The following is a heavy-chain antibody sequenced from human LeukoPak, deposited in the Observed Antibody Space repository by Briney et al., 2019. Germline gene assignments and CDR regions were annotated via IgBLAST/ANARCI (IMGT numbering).Heavy chain of an antibody. D-gene: IGHD3-10*01. CDR2: INGNGVNT. V-gene: IGHV3-23*01. Sequence: GGSLRPSCPVSGFTFSTYAMSWVRQAPGKGLEWVSSINGNGVNTYYTDSVKGRFTISRDNSNNTLYLHLHSLRAEDTAIYYCAKDGLWFGESQFYFDRWGQGTLVTVSS. CDR1: GFTFSTYA. CDR3: AKDGLWFGESQFYFDR. J-gene: IGHJ4*02.